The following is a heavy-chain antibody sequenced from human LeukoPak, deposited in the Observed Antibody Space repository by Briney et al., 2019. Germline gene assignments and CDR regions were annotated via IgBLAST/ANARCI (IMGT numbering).Heavy chain of an antibody. CDR3: ARGGSSNDYGDY. V-gene: IGHV1-2*02. CDR2: IDRNSGDT. Sequence: ASVKVSCKASFSGNYFQWVRQAPGQGFEWIGCIDRNSGDTDYAQKFQGRVTMTRDTSSTTGYMELSRLRSDDTAVYYCARGGSSNDYGDYWGQGTLVTVSS. CDR1: FSGNY. D-gene: IGHD1-26*01. J-gene: IGHJ4*02.